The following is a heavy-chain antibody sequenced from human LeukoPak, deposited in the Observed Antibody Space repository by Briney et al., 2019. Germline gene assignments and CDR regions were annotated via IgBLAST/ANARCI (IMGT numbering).Heavy chain of an antibody. Sequence: SETLSLTCTVSGGSVNSGTYYWSWIRQPPGKGLDWIGNIYYSGSTYYNPSLKSRVTISVDTSKNQFSLKLSSVTAADTAVYYCARANPPFYYDSSGYLFDPWGQGTLVTVSS. J-gene: IGHJ5*02. CDR2: IYYSGST. V-gene: IGHV4-39*07. CDR3: ARANPPFYYDSSGYLFDP. D-gene: IGHD3-22*01. CDR1: GGSVNSGTYY.